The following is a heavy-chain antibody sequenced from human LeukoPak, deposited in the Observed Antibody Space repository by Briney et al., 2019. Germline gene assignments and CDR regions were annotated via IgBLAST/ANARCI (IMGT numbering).Heavy chain of an antibody. CDR1: GASINSYY. J-gene: IGHJ4*02. CDR3: ARDRVSSSGYFPFDY. CDR2: IYYSGST. Sequence: PSETLSLTCTVSGASINSYYWNWIRQPPGKGLEWIGYIYYSGSTNYNPSLKSRVTISVDTPKNQFSLKLSSVTAADTAVYYCARDRVSSSGYFPFDYWGQGTLVTVSS. D-gene: IGHD3-22*01. V-gene: IGHV4-59*12.